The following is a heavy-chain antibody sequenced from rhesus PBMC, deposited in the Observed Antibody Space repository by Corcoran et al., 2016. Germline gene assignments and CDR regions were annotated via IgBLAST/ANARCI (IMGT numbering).Heavy chain of an antibody. V-gene: IGHV4-173*01. D-gene: IGHD2-21*01. CDR1: GGSISSHY. J-gene: IGHJ4*01. Sequence: QLQLQESGPGLVKPSETLSLTCAVSGGSISSHYWSWIRQPPGKGLEGIGRIFGRGGTLNYNPALQSRVTLSTATSKNQFSLKLNSVTAADTAVYYCVRGCSGIGCPLVNIDYWGQGVLVTVSS. CDR2: IFGRGGTL. CDR3: VRGCSGIGCPLVNIDY.